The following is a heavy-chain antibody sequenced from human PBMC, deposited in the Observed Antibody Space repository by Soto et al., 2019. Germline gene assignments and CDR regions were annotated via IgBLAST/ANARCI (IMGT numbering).Heavy chain of an antibody. Sequence: PSETLSLTCTVSGGSVSDNYWSWLRQPPGKGLEWIGYIYYTGYTSYNPSLKSRVTISLDTSRNQISLRLSSVTAADTAVYYCAGERGGGVGELLPHGWLDPWGPGTLVTVSS. J-gene: IGHJ5*02. CDR2: IYYTGYT. CDR3: AGERGGGVGELLPHGWLDP. V-gene: IGHV4-59*02. D-gene: IGHD3-10*01. CDR1: GGSVSDNY.